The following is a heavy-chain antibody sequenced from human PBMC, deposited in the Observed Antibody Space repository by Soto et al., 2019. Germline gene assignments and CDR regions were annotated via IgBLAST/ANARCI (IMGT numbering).Heavy chain of an antibody. CDR3: ARKMSGYSSSLWNWFDP. CDR2: IFSNDEK. D-gene: IGHD6-13*01. V-gene: IGHV2-26*01. CDR1: GFSLSNARMG. Sequence: QVTLKESGPVLVKPTETLTLTCTVSGFSLSNARMGVSWIRQPPGKALEWLAHIFSNDEKSYSTSLKSRLTISKDTSKSQVVLTMTNMDPVDTATYYCARKMSGYSSSLWNWFDPWGQGTLVTVSS. J-gene: IGHJ5*02.